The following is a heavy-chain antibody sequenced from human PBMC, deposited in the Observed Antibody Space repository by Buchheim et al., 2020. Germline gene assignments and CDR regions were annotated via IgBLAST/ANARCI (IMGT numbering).Heavy chain of an antibody. V-gene: IGHV3-74*01. Sequence: EVQLVESGGGLVQPGGSLRLSCAASGFTFSSYWMHWVRQAPGKGLVWVSRINSDGSSTSYADSVKGRFTISRDNAKNTLYLQMNSLRAEDTAVYYCAKGGYDFWSGYPLDYYYYGMDVWGQGTT. J-gene: IGHJ6*02. CDR3: AKGGYDFWSGYPLDYYYYGMDV. CDR1: GFTFSSYW. D-gene: IGHD3-3*01. CDR2: INSDGSST.